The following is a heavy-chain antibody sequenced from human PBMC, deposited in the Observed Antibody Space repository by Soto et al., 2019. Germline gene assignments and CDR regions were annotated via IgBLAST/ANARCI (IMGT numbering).Heavy chain of an antibody. D-gene: IGHD3-3*01. CDR3: ASTYDFWSGYSPFDY. Sequence: GASVKVSCKASGGTFSSYAISWVRQAPGQGLEWMGGIIPIFGTANYAQKFQGRVTITADESTSTAYMELSSLRSEDTAVYYCASTYDFWSGYSPFDYWGQGTLVTVSS. J-gene: IGHJ4*02. CDR2: IIPIFGTA. CDR1: GGTFSSYA. V-gene: IGHV1-69*13.